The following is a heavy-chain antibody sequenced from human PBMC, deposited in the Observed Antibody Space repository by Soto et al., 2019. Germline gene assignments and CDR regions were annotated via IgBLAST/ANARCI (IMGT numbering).Heavy chain of an antibody. Sequence: SAAMSRPYDVSGSNLSPDYRRCIRQLPGKGLEWIGYIYYSGSTNYNPSLKSRVTISVDTSKNQFSLKLSSVTAADTAVYYCARVWGGAFDIWGQWTIVSV. CDR2: IYYSGST. CDR3: ARVWGGAFDI. CDR1: GSNLSPDY. V-gene: IGHV4-59*01. D-gene: IGHD3-10*01. J-gene: IGHJ3*02.